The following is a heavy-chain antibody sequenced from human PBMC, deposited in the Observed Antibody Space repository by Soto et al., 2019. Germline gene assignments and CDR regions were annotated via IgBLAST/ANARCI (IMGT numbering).Heavy chain of an antibody. Sequence: SETLSLTCTVSGGSISSYYWSWIRQPPGKGLEWIGYIYYSGSTNYNPSLKSRVTISLDNSKNQFSLKLSSVTAADTAVFYCAREGVTPSYYYYYGMDVWGQGTTVTVSS. CDR1: GGSISSYY. CDR2: IYYSGST. CDR3: AREGVTPSYYYYYGMDV. V-gene: IGHV4-59*12. J-gene: IGHJ6*02. D-gene: IGHD5-18*01.